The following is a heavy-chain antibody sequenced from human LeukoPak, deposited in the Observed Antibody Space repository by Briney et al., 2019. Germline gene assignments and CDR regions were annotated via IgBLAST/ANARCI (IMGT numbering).Heavy chain of an antibody. Sequence: GGSLRLSCAASGFTFSSYAMSWVRRAPGEGLEWVSAISGSGGSTYYADSVKGRFTISRDNSKNTLYLHMNSLRAEDTAVYYCASRDGYTNTELYYYGMDVWGQGTTVTVSS. V-gene: IGHV3-23*01. J-gene: IGHJ6*02. CDR1: GFTFSSYA. CDR3: ASRDGYTNTELYYYGMDV. CDR2: ISGSGGST. D-gene: IGHD5-24*01.